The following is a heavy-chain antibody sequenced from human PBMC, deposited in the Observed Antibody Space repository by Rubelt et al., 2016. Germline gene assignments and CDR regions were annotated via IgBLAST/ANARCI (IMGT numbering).Heavy chain of an antibody. CDR1: GGSLSTHS. Sequence: QVQLQESGPGLVKPSETLSLTCTVSGGSLSTHSWSWIRQPPGKALEWVAYAHYSGTTNYNPSLKSRATISKDTSKSQFSRKRTSVTAAGTAVYYCARGSGWYLPGGQGIMVTVSS. CDR2: AHYSGTT. D-gene: IGHD6-19*01. V-gene: IGHV4-59*11. CDR3: ARGSGWYLP. J-gene: IGHJ5*02.